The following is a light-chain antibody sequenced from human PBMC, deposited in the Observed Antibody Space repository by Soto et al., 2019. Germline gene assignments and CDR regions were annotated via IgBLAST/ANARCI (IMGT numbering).Light chain of an antibody. CDR1: QTVNSNF. V-gene: IGKV3-20*01. Sequence: EIVLTQSPGTLSLSPGERATLSCRASQTVNSNFLAWYHQKPGQAPRLLIFGASSRATGVPDRFSGSGSGTEFTLTISRLEPEDFAVYYCQQYSSSARTFGQGTKVEI. CDR3: QQYSSSART. J-gene: IGKJ1*01. CDR2: GAS.